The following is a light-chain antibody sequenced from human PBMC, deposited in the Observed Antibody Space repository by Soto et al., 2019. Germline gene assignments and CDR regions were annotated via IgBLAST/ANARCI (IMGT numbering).Light chain of an antibody. CDR2: EVR. CDR1: SSDVGGYNH. CDR3: CSYTNSSTFVV. J-gene: IGLJ2*01. V-gene: IGLV2-14*01. Sequence: QSVLTQPASVSGSPGQSITISCTGTSSDVGGYNHVSWYQQHPGKAPKLIIYEVRNRPSGVSNRLSGSKSGNTASLTISGLQADDEADYYCCSYTNSSTFVVFGGGTKLTVL.